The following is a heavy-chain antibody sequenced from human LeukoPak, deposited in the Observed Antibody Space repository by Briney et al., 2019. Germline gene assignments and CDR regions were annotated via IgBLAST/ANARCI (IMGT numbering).Heavy chain of an antibody. Sequence: SETLSLTCAVYGGSFSGYYWSWIRQPPGKRLEWIEEINHSGSTNYNPSLKSRVTISVDTSKNQFSLKLSSVTAADTAVYYCARRGYSSSSNYWGQGTLVTVSS. CDR1: GGSFSGYY. J-gene: IGHJ4*02. CDR3: ARRGYSSSSNY. V-gene: IGHV4-34*01. D-gene: IGHD6-6*01. CDR2: INHSGST.